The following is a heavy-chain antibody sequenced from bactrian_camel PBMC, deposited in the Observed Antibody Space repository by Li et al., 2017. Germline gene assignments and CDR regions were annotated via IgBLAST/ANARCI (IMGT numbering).Heavy chain of an antibody. CDR1: FSIFSKCG. V-gene: IGHV3S53*01. Sequence: VQLVESGGGSVQQAGGSLKLSCAGSFSIFSKCGMGWYRQAPGKEREGIAHIDTDGMTSYDDSVKGRFTISKDNAKNTLYLQMNSLKPEDTAMYYCAADCSGEYCHRAPCDYWGQGTQVTVS. D-gene: IGHD1*01. CDR2: IDTDGMT. CDR3: AADCSGEYCHRAPCDY. J-gene: IGHJ4*01.